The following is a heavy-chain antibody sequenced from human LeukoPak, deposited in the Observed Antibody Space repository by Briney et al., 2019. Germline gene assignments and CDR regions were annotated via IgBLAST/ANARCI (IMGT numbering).Heavy chain of an antibody. V-gene: IGHV3-21*01. CDR1: GFTLSSYS. J-gene: IGHJ4*02. CDR3: ARDIIVGAENVDY. Sequence: PGGSLRLSCAASGFTLSSYSTTWVRQAPGKGPEWVSSISDSANYIYYADSVKGRFTISRDNAKNSLYLQMNSLRAEDTAVYYCARDIIVGAENVDYWGQGTLVTVSS. CDR2: ISDSANYI. D-gene: IGHD1-26*01.